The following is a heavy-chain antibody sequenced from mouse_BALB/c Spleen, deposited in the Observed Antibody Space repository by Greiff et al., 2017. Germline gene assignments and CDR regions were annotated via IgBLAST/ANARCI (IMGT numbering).Heavy chain of an antibody. CDR2: ISYSGST. J-gene: IGHJ2*01. V-gene: IGHV3-2*02. CDR1: GFSITSDYA. Sequence: EVQLVESGPGLVKPSQSLSLSCTVTGFSITSDYAWNLIRQFPGNRLEWMGYISYSGSTSYNPSLKSRISITRDTSKNQFFLQLNSVTTEDTATDYCAVLRHYFDYWGQGTTLTVSS. D-gene: IGHD1-2*01. CDR3: AVLRHYFDY.